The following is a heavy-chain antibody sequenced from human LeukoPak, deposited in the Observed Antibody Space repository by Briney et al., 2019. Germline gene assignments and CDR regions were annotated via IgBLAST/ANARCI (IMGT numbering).Heavy chain of an antibody. V-gene: IGHV1-2*02. Sequence: ASVKVSCKASGYTFTGYNMHWVRQAPGQGLEWMGWINPNSGGTNYAQKFQGRVTMTRDTSISTAYMELSRLRSDDTAVYYCARNWRFGEGLLVWGMDVWGQGTTVTVSS. CDR3: ARNWRFGEGLLVWGMDV. D-gene: IGHD3-10*01. CDR2: INPNSGGT. J-gene: IGHJ6*02. CDR1: GYTFTGYN.